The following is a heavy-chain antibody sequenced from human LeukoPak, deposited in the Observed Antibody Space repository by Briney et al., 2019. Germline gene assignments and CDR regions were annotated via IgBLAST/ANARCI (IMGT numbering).Heavy chain of an antibody. D-gene: IGHD6-13*01. CDR2: INHSGST. Sequence: SETLFLTCAVYGGSFSDYYWSWIRQPPGRGLEWIGEINHSGSTNYNPSLKSRVTISVDTSKNQFSLKLSSVTAADTAVYYCARVNSSSWLDYWGQGTLVTVSS. CDR1: GGSFSDYY. J-gene: IGHJ4*02. CDR3: ARVNSSSWLDY. V-gene: IGHV4-34*01.